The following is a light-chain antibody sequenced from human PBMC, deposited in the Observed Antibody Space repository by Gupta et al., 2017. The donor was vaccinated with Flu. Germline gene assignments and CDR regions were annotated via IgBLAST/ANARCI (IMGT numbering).Light chain of an antibody. V-gene: IGKV2-28*01. CDR1: RSLVHSNRYNY. CDR2: LGS. J-gene: IGKJ1*01. Sequence: CSPSRSLVHSNRYNYLDWYLQKPGQSPQLLIYLGSNRATGIPDRFSGSGSGTDFTLKISRVEAEDFGVYYCMQARRSPKTFGQGTKVEIK. CDR3: MQARRSPKT.